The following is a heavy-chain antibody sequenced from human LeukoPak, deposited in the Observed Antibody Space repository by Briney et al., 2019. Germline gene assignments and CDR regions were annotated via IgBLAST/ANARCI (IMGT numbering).Heavy chain of an antibody. V-gene: IGHV3-49*04. CDR2: IRSKAYGGTT. D-gene: IGHD2-2*01. Sequence: GGSLRLSCTASGFTFGDYAMSWVRQAPRKGLEWVGFIRSKAYGGTTEYAASVKGRFTISRDDSKSIAYLQMNSLKTEDTAVYYCTRLVVPAGWFDPWGQGTLVTVSS. CDR3: TRLVVPAGWFDP. CDR1: GFTFGDYA. J-gene: IGHJ5*02.